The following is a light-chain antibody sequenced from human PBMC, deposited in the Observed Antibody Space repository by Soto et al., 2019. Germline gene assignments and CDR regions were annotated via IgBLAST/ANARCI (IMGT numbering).Light chain of an antibody. CDR2: DVS. V-gene: IGLV2-14*01. J-gene: IGLJ2*01. CDR1: SSDVGGYNY. Sequence: QSVLTQPASVSGSPGQSTTISCTGTSSDVGGYNYVSWYQQHPGKAPKVMIYDVSKRSSGVSHRFSGSKSGNTASLTISGLHAEDEADYYCSSYTSSSSVVFGGGTKVTVL. CDR3: SSYTSSSSVV.